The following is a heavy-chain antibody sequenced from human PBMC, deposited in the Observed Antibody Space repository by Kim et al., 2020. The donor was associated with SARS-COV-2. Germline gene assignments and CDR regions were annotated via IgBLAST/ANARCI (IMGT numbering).Heavy chain of an antibody. D-gene: IGHD3-16*01. CDR3: ARHGGWKFDY. V-gene: IGHV4-39*01. CDR2: INYSGNT. CDR1: GGSISSSTYY. Sequence: SETLSLTCTVSGGSISSSTYYWGWIRQPPGKGLEWIGSINYSGNTYYNASLKSRVTISVDTYKMQSSLTLTSVTAADAAVYYCARHGGWKFDYWGQGTLVTVSS. J-gene: IGHJ4*02.